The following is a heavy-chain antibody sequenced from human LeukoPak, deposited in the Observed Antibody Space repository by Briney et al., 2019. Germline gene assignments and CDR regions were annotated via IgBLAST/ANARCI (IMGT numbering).Heavy chain of an antibody. Sequence: PGGSLRLSCAGSGFTFNYAWMSWVRQAPGKGPEWLGRIKSKASGGTIDYAAPVKGRFTVSRDDSKNTVYLQLNSLQSEDTGVYYCAVEKGGCSDVTCYSFDLWGQGTLVTASP. D-gene: IGHD2-15*01. CDR3: AVEKGGCSDVTCYSFDL. CDR2: IKSKASGGTI. J-gene: IGHJ4*02. V-gene: IGHV3-15*01. CDR1: GFTFNYAW.